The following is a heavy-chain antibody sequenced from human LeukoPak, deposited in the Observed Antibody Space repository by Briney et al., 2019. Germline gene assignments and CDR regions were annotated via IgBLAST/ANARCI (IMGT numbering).Heavy chain of an antibody. CDR1: GYTFTSYA. CDR2: INAGSGNT. Sequence: ASVKVSCKASGYTFTSYAMRWVRQAPGQRLEWMGWINAGSGNTKYSQKFQGRVTITRDTSASTAYMELSSLRSEDTAVYYCARDWAGNVYFDYWGQGTLVTVSS. CDR3: ARDWAGNVYFDY. D-gene: IGHD2-8*01. V-gene: IGHV1-3*01. J-gene: IGHJ4*02.